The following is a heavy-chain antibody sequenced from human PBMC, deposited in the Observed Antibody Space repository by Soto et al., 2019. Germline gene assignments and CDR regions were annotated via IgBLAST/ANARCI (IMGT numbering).Heavy chain of an antibody. J-gene: IGHJ4*02. CDR2: INHSGST. Sequence: QVQLQQWGAGLLKPSETLSRTCAVYGGSFSGYYWNWIRQPPGKGLEWIGEINHSGSTNYNPSLKCRVTISVDTSKNQFSLKLNSVTAADTAVYYCARGPDCSSTSCAIDYWGQGTLVTVSS. V-gene: IGHV4-34*01. CDR3: ARGPDCSSTSCAIDY. CDR1: GGSFSGYY. D-gene: IGHD2-2*01.